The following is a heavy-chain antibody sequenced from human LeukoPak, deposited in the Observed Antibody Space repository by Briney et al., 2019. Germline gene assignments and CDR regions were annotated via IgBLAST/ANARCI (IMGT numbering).Heavy chain of an antibody. V-gene: IGHV4-4*02. CDR2: IYHSGTT. CDR1: GDSISSNNW. Sequence: PSETLSLTCAVSGDSISSNNWWSWVRQPPGKGLEWVGEIYHSGTTNYRPSLKTRVTISLDKYKNQFSLRLTSVTAADTAVYYCARDTSGNGVNFDYWGQGTLVTVSS. D-gene: IGHD3-10*01. J-gene: IGHJ4*02. CDR3: ARDTSGNGVNFDY.